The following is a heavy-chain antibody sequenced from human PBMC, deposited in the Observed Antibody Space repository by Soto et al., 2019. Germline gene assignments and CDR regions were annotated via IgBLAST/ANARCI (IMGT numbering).Heavy chain of an antibody. Sequence: GGSLRLSCAASGFTFSSYAMTWVRQAPGKGLEWVSAISDIGGSTYYADSVKGRFTISRYNSKNTLYLQMNSLRAEDTAVYYCAKKRYFDWSGVGNWFDPWGQGTQVTVSS. D-gene: IGHD3-9*01. V-gene: IGHV3-23*01. CDR3: AKKRYFDWSGVGNWFDP. CDR2: ISDIGGST. CDR1: GFTFSSYA. J-gene: IGHJ5*02.